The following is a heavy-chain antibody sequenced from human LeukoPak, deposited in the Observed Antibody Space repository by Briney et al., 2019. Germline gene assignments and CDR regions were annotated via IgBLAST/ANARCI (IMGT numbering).Heavy chain of an antibody. J-gene: IGHJ4*02. CDR1: GFTFDDYA. V-gene: IGHV3-43*02. D-gene: IGHD3-22*01. CDR3: AKGYYYDSSGYYFLDY. CDR2: ISGDGGSA. Sequence: GGSLRLSRAASGFTFDDYAMHWVRQAPGKGLEWVSLISGDGGSAYYADSVKGRFTISRDNSKNSLYLQMNSLRTEDTALYYCAKGYYYDSSGYYFLDYWGQGTLVTVSS.